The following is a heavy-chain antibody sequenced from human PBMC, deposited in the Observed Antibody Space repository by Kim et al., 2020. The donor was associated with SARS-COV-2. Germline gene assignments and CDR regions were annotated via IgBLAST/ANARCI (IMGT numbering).Heavy chain of an antibody. V-gene: IGHV4-59*12. J-gene: IGHJ4*02. CDR2: IYYSGST. CDR1: GGSISSYY. D-gene: IGHD5-12*01. CDR3: ARDGYNSFSDY. Sequence: SETLSLTCTVSGGSISSYYWSWIRQPPGKGLEWIGYIYYSGSTNYNPSLKSRVTISVDTSKNQFSLKLSSVTAADTAVYYCARDGYNSFSDYWGQGTLVTVSS.